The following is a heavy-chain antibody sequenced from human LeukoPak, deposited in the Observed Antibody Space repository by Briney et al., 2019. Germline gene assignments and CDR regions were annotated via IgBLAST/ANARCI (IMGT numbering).Heavy chain of an antibody. CDR3: ARDGPREVLDY. J-gene: IGHJ4*02. CDR2: IYYSGST. D-gene: IGHD3-10*01. V-gene: IGHV4-31*03. Sequence: PSETLSLTCTVSGGSISSGGYYWSWIRQHPGKGLEWIGYIYYSGSTYYNPSLKSRVTISVDTSKNQFSLKLSSVTAADTAVYYCARDGPREVLDYWGQGTLVTVSS. CDR1: GGSISSGGYY.